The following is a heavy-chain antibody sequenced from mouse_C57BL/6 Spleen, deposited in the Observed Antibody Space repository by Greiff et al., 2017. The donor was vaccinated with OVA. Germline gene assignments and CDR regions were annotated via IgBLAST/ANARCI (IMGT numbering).Heavy chain of an antibody. J-gene: IGHJ4*01. CDR1: GYTFTSYW. V-gene: IGHV1-61*01. CDR2: IYPSDSET. CDR3: AIYYGNYYAMDY. Sequence: VKLQQPGAELVRPGSSVKLSCKASGYTFTSYWMDWVKQRPGQGLEWIGNIYPSDSETHYNQKFKDKATLTVDKSSSTAYMQLSSLTSEDSAVYYCAIYYGNYYAMDYWGQGTSVTVSS. D-gene: IGHD2-1*01.